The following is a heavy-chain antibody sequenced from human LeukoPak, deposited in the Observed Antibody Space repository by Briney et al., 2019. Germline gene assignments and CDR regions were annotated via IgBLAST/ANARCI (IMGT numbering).Heavy chain of an antibody. V-gene: IGHV3-48*03. D-gene: IGHD3-10*01. CDR2: ISSSGSTI. CDR3: ARSIGYGPDY. Sequence: GGSLRLSCAASGFTFSSYEMNWVRQAPGKGLEWVSYISSSGSTIYYADSVKGRFTISRDSAKNSLYLQMNSLRAEDTAVYYCARSIGYGPDYWGQGTLVTVSS. CDR1: GFTFSSYE. J-gene: IGHJ4*02.